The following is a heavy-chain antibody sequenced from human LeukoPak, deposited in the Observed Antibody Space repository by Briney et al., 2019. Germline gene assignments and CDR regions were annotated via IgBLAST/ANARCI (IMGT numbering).Heavy chain of an antibody. D-gene: IGHD3-10*01. CDR1: GYRFTSYC. CDR3: ARGWFGELEDWFDP. V-gene: IGHV5-51*01. J-gene: IGHJ5*02. Sequence: GGSLTISCQGSGYRFTSYCIGWVRHIPGKGLEWMGIIYPGDSDTRYSPSFQGQVTISADKSISTAYLQWSSLKASDTAMYYCARGWFGELEDWFDPWGQGTLVTVSS. CDR2: IYPGDSDT.